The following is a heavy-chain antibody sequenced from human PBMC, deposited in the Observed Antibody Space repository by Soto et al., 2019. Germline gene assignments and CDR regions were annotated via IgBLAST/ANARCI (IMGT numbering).Heavy chain of an antibody. CDR2: ITGSGGST. Sequence: GGSLRLSCAASGFTFRTYAMSWVRQAPGKGLEWVSAITGSGGSTYYADSVKGRFTISRDNSKNTLYLQMNSLRAEDTAVYYCAKERNWNGGYFDYWGQGTLVTVSS. J-gene: IGHJ4*02. V-gene: IGHV3-23*01. CDR1: GFTFRTYA. CDR3: AKERNWNGGYFDY. D-gene: IGHD1-1*01.